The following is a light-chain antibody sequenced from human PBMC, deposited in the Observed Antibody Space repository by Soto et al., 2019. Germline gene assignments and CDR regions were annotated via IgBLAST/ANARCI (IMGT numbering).Light chain of an antibody. CDR1: RAISSSF. V-gene: IGKV3-20*01. CDR2: AAS. J-gene: IGKJ3*01. CDR3: QQQDGSSLLT. Sequence: IVMTQYPATLSLSPGDRATLSCRASRAISSSFLAWYQQKPGQAPRLLIYAASSRATGIPGSVSGSGFGTDFTLINSRLKPEDYAVYYCQQQDGSSLLTFDPGTKVDIK.